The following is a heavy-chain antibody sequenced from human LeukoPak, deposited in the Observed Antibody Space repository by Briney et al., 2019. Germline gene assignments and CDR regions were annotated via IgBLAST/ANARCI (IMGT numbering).Heavy chain of an antibody. D-gene: IGHD5-24*01. Sequence: PGGSLRLSRAASGFTFSSYEMNWVRQAPGKGLEWVSYISSSGSTICYADSVKGRFTISRDNAKNSLYLQMNSLRAEDTAVYYCARLSRDGYAFDYWGQGTLVTVSS. J-gene: IGHJ4*02. CDR2: ISSSGSTI. V-gene: IGHV3-48*03. CDR3: ARLSRDGYAFDY. CDR1: GFTFSSYE.